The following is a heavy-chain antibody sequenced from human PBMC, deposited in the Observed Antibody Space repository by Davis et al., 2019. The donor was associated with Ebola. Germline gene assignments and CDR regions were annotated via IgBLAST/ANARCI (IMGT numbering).Heavy chain of an antibody. Sequence: GGSLRLSCAASGFTFSSYEMNWVRQAPGKGLEWVSYISSSGSTIYYADSVKGRFTISRDNAKNSLYLQMNSLRAEDTAVYYCARDNNDFWSGYFLLGYYYGMDVWGQGTTVTVSS. J-gene: IGHJ6*02. CDR3: ARDNNDFWSGYFLLGYYYGMDV. CDR1: GFTFSSYE. V-gene: IGHV3-48*03. CDR2: ISSSGSTI. D-gene: IGHD3-3*01.